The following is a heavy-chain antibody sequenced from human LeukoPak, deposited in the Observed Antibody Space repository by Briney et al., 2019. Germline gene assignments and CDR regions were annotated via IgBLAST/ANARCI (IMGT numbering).Heavy chain of an antibody. J-gene: IGHJ4*02. D-gene: IGHD5-18*01. Sequence: GSLRLSCAVSGLTFSSSWMDWVRQAPGKGLEWVASINPDGNKKYSADSVKGRFTISRDNAENSLYLQMNSLRAEDTAFYYCARDLAYSRLDYWGQGMLVTVSS. CDR3: ARDLAYSRLDY. CDR1: GLTFSSSW. CDR2: INPDGNKK. V-gene: IGHV3-7*01.